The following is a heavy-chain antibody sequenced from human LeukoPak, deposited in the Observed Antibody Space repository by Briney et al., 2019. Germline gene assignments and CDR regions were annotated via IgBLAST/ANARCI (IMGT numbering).Heavy chain of an antibody. Sequence: GGSLRLSCAASGFTFSDYYVSWIRQAPGKGLEWVSYISSSGSTIYYADSVKGRFTISRDNAKNSLYLQMNSLRAEDTAVYYCARVYSSSWYRYGRVAWYYFDYWGQGTLVTVSS. J-gene: IGHJ4*02. CDR3: ARVYSSSWYRYGRVAWYYFDY. CDR1: GFTFSDYY. CDR2: ISSSGSTI. V-gene: IGHV3-11*01. D-gene: IGHD6-13*01.